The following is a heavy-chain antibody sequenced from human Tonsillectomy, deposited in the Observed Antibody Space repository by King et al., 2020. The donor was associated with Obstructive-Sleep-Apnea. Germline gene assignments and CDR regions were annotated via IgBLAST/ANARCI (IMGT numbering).Heavy chain of an antibody. CDR1: GYTFTSYG. Sequence: QLVQSGAEVKKPGASVKVSCKASGYTFTSYGISWVRQAPGQGLEWMGWISAYNGNTNYTQKLQGRVTMTTDTSMSTAYMELRRLRSDDTAVYYCARTGVVDSSGYLYYYYYGMDVWGQGTTVTVSS. V-gene: IGHV1-18*01. CDR3: ARTGVVDSSGYLYYYYYGMDV. J-gene: IGHJ6*02. D-gene: IGHD3-22*01. CDR2: ISAYNGNT.